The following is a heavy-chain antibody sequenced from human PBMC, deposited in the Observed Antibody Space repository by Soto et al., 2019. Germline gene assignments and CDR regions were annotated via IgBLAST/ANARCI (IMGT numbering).Heavy chain of an antibody. CDR2: IYPGDSDT. V-gene: IGHV5-51*01. J-gene: IGHJ6*02. Sequence: GESLKISCKGSGYSFTSYWIGWVRQMPGKGLEWMGIIYPGDSDTRYGPSFQGQVTISADKSISTAYLQWSSLKASDTAMYYCALPTSIAARGGYYYYGMDVWGQGTTVTVSS. CDR3: ALPTSIAARGGYYYYGMDV. D-gene: IGHD6-6*01. CDR1: GYSFTSYW.